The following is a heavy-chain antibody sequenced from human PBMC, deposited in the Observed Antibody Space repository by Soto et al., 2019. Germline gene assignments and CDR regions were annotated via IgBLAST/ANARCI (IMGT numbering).Heavy chain of an antibody. CDR1: GGTFSSYA. CDR3: ARSPPRGSSGYYYYYYGMDV. J-gene: IGHJ6*02. Sequence: QVQLVQSGAEVKKPGSSVKVSCKASGGTFSSYAISWVRQAPGQGLEWMGGIIPIFGTANYAQKFQGRVTITADESTSTAYMELSSLRSEDTAVYYCARSPPRGSSGYYYYYYGMDVWGQGTTVTVSS. D-gene: IGHD3-22*01. V-gene: IGHV1-69*01. CDR2: IIPIFGTA.